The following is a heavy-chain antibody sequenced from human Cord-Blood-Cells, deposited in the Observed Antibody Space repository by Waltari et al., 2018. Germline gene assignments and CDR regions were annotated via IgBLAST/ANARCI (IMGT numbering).Heavy chain of an antibody. CDR2: IYYSGST. Sequence: QVQLQESGPGLVKPSETLSPTCTVSGGSISSHYWSWIRQPPGKGLEWIGYIYYSGSTNYNPSRKSRVTISVDTSKNQFSLKLSSVTAADTAVYYCARGVYFDLWGRGTLVTVSS. CDR1: GGSISSHY. D-gene: IGHD6-6*01. J-gene: IGHJ2*01. CDR3: ARGVYFDL. V-gene: IGHV4-59*11.